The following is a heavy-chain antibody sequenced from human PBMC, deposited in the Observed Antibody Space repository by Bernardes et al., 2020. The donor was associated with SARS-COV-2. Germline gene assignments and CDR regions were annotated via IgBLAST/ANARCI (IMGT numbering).Heavy chain of an antibody. CDR1: GFTFSSYS. V-gene: IGHV3-21*01. CDR2: ISSSSSYI. CDR3: ARALGSGSYPIPDY. Sequence: GGSLRLSCAASGFTFSSYSMNWVRQAPGKGLEWVSSISSSSSYIYYADSVKGRFTISRDNAKNSLYLQMNSLRAEDTAVYYCARALGSGSYPIPDYWGQGTRVTVSS. J-gene: IGHJ4*02. D-gene: IGHD3-10*01.